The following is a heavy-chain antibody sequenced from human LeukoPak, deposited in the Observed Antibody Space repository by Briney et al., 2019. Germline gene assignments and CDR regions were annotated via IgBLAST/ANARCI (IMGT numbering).Heavy chain of an antibody. CDR3: ARAPLSYYYDSSGYFDY. Sequence: GGSLRLSCAASGFTFSDYYMSWIRQAPGKGLEWASYISSSGSTIYYADSVKGRFTISRDNAKNSLYLQMNSLRAEDTAVYYCARAPLSYYYDSSGYFDYWGQGTLVTVSS. V-gene: IGHV3-11*04. J-gene: IGHJ4*02. CDR2: ISSSGSTI. D-gene: IGHD3-22*01. CDR1: GFTFSDYY.